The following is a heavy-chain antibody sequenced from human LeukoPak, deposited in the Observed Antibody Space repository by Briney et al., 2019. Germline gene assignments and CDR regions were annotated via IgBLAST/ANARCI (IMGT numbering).Heavy chain of an antibody. D-gene: IGHD5-18*01. Sequence: GGSLRLSCAASGFTFSSYAMHWVRQAPGKGLEWVAVVSYAGSNKYYADSVKGRFTISRDNSKNTLYLQMNSLRAEDTAVYYCARDLYSYGDFDYWGQGTLVTVSS. CDR3: ARDLYSYGDFDY. CDR1: GFTFSSYA. V-gene: IGHV3-30-3*01. J-gene: IGHJ4*02. CDR2: VSYAGSNK.